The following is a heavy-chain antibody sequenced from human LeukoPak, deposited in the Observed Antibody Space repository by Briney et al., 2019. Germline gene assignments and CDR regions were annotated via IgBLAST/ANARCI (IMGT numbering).Heavy chain of an antibody. CDR1: GGSISSYY. J-gene: IGHJ3*02. CDR2: IYYSGST. CDR3: ARHGPVAGTIQNAFDI. V-gene: IGHV4-59*08. D-gene: IGHD6-19*01. Sequence: KPSETLSLTCTVSGGSISSYYWSWIRQPPGKGLEWIGYIYYSGSTNYNPSLKSRVTISVDTSKNQFSLKLSSVTAADTAVYYCARHGPVAGTIQNAFDIWGQGTMVTVSS.